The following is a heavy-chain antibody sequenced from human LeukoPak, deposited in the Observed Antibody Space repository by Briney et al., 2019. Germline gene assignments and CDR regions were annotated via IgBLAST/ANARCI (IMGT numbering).Heavy chain of an antibody. CDR2: INRNGGST. Sequence: GGSLRLSCEASGFTFDDYGMSWVRQPPGKGLEWVSGINRNGGSTDYADSVKGRFTISRDNAKNSHFLQMNSLRVQDTALYYCARGFRNGPFDCWGQGTLVTVSS. V-gene: IGHV3-20*04. D-gene: IGHD2-8*01. CDR1: GFTFDDYG. CDR3: ARGFRNGPFDC. J-gene: IGHJ4*02.